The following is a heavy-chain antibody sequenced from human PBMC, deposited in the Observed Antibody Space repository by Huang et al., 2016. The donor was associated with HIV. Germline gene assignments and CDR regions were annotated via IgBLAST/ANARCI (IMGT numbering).Heavy chain of an antibody. J-gene: IGHJ4*02. V-gene: IGHV5-51*01. D-gene: IGHD6-13*01. CDR3: ARRRSLITASGYDS. CDR2: IYPRDSDT. Sequence: EVQLVQSGAEVKKPGESLKISCKVFGFDFTNYWIGWVRQMPGKGLEWVGIIYPRDSDTRYSPSFRGQVTISADTSISTAYLQWTSLKASDTAIYYCARRRSLITASGYDSWGQGALVTVSS. CDR1: GFDFTNYW.